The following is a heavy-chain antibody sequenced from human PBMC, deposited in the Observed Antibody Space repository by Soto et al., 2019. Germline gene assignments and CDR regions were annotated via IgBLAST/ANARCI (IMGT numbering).Heavy chain of an antibody. J-gene: IGHJ4*02. CDR3: ATDSSAYSADYYFDY. CDR1: RFTFNNYP. V-gene: IGHV3-30-3*01. CDR2: ISYDGGNK. Sequence: QVQLVERGGCVVQPGRYLSLACAASRFTFNNYPMHCVRQAPGKGLEWVAVISYDGGNKYNADSVKGRFTISRDNSKNTLYLQMNSLRAEDTAVYYCATDSSAYSADYYFDYWGQGTLVTVSS. D-gene: IGHD3-22*01.